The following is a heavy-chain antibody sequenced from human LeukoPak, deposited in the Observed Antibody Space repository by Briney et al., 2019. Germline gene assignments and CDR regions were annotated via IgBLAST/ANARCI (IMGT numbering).Heavy chain of an antibody. D-gene: IGHD4/OR15-4a*01. V-gene: IGHV2-5*02. CDR2: ISWDDDR. Sequence: ESGPTLVKPTQTLTLTCTFSGFSFSTTGVGVAWIRQPPGKALEWLAFISWDDDRRYSPSLKSRLTITEDSSKKQVVLTMTNLDPVDTATYYCAHRRSYGLTIATPPAHFDYWGQGILVTVSS. CDR3: AHRRSYGLTIATPPAHFDY. CDR1: GFSFSTTGVG. J-gene: IGHJ4*02.